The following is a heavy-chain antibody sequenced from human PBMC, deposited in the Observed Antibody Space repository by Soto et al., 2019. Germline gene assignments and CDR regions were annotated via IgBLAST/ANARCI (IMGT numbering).Heavy chain of an antibody. Sequence: PGGSLRLSCAASGFTFSNYGMHWVRQAPGKGLEWVAMIWYDGDNKYYVDSVKGRFTISRDNSKNTLYLQMNSLRAEDTAVYYCARDLSGTLDYWGQGTLVTVSS. CDR2: IWYDGDNK. V-gene: IGHV3-33*01. CDR1: GFTFSNYG. D-gene: IGHD1-1*01. J-gene: IGHJ4*02. CDR3: ARDLSGTLDY.